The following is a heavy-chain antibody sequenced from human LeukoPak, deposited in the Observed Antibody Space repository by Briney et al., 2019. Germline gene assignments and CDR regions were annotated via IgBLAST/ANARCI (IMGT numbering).Heavy chain of an antibody. Sequence: SETLSLTCAVYGGSFNGYYWSWIRQPPGKGLEWIGEINHSGSTNYNPSLKSRVTISVDTSKNQFSLKLSSVTAADTAVYYCARGSRDGYNSFDYWGQGTLVTVSS. V-gene: IGHV4-34*01. CDR3: ARGSRDGYNSFDY. CDR1: GGSFNGYY. J-gene: IGHJ4*02. D-gene: IGHD5-24*01. CDR2: INHSGST.